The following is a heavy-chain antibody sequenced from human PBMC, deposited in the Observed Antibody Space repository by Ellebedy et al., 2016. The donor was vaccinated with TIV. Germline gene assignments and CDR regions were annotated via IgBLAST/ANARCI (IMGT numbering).Heavy chain of an antibody. CDR2: ISWNSGSI. V-gene: IGHV3-9*01. CDR1: GFTFDDYA. Sequence: SLKISXAASGFTFDDYAMHWVRQAPGKGLEWVSGISWNSGSIGYADSVKGRFTISRDNAKNSLYLQMNSLRAEDTALYYCAKALILGTHGDAFDIWGQGTMVTVSS. CDR3: AKALILGTHGDAFDI. J-gene: IGHJ3*02. D-gene: IGHD7-27*01.